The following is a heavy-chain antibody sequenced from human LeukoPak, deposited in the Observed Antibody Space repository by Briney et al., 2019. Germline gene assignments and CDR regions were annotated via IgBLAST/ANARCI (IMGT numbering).Heavy chain of an antibody. D-gene: IGHD5-24*01. J-gene: IGHJ3*02. CDR3: ARGRSKGRDGYNYARDDAFDI. Sequence: GSLRLSCAVSGFTFSDHYMGWIRQPPGKGLEWIGEINHSGSTNYNPSLKSRVTISVDTSKNQFSLKLSSVTAADTAVYYCARGRSKGRDGYNYARDDAFDIWGQGTMVTVSS. CDR2: INHSGST. V-gene: IGHV4-34*01. CDR1: GFTFSDHY.